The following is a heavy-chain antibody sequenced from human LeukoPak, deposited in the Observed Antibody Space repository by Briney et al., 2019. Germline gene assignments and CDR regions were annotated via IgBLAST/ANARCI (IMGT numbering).Heavy chain of an antibody. CDR2: INAGNGNT. Sequence: ASVKVSCTASGYTFTSYAMHWVRQAPGQRLEWMGWINAGNGNTKYSQKFQGRVTITRDTSASTAYMELSSLRSEDTAVYYCAREAIFGVVIIISREFYFDPWGQGTLVTVSS. V-gene: IGHV1-3*01. D-gene: IGHD3-3*01. J-gene: IGHJ5*02. CDR1: GYTFTSYA. CDR3: AREAIFGVVIIISREFYFDP.